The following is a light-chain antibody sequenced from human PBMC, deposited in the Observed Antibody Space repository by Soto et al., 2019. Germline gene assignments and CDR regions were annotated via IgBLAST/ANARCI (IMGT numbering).Light chain of an antibody. J-gene: IGKJ5*01. V-gene: IGKV1-39*01. CDR1: QSISIY. Sequence: QTKSSQYPRVGKECRSPCSASQSISIYLNWYRLKPGKAPNLLMYGASYLKSGVPTWCSGSPSGTDFSFIISSLQLEDFVICYCQQIHMTPELPFGKGTRLEIK. CDR2: GAS. CDR3: QQIHMTPELP.